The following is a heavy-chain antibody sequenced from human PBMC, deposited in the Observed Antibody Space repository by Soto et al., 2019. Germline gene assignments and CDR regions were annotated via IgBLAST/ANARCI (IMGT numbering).Heavy chain of an antibody. CDR1: GYSISSGYY. CDR3: ARVFGGQDAFDI. CDR2: IYHSGST. D-gene: IGHD3-16*01. Sequence: SETLSLTCAVSGYSISSGYYWGWIRQPPGKGLEWIGSIYHSGSTYYNPSLKSRVTISVDTSKNQFSLKLSSVTAADTAVYYCARVFGGQDAFDIWGQGTMVTVS. J-gene: IGHJ3*02. V-gene: IGHV4-38-2*01.